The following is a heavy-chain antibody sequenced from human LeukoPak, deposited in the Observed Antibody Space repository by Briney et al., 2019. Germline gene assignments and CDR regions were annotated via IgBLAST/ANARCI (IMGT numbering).Heavy chain of an antibody. J-gene: IGHJ4*02. CDR3: ARDWGIGGHLYYFDY. Sequence: SVKVSCKASGGTFSSYAISWVRQAPGQGLEWMGRIIPIFGTANYAQKFQGRVTITTDASTSTAYMELSSLRSEDTAVYYCARDWGIGGHLYYFDYWGQGTLVAVSS. CDR2: IIPIFGTA. V-gene: IGHV1-69*05. CDR1: GGTFSSYA. D-gene: IGHD3-16*01.